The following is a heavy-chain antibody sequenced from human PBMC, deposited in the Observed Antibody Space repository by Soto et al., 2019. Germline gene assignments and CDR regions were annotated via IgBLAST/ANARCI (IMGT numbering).Heavy chain of an antibody. CDR3: ARVSWREKYGMDV. CDR2: ISTTGAYT. J-gene: IGHJ6*02. Sequence: GGSLRLSCSASGFIFTDYYMSWIRQTPEKGLEWLSHISTTGAYTNSADSVKGRFTISRDNAKNSVYLHMNSLRAEDTAVYYCARVSWREKYGMDVWGQGTTVTVSS. V-gene: IGHV3-11*05. CDR1: GFIFTDYY.